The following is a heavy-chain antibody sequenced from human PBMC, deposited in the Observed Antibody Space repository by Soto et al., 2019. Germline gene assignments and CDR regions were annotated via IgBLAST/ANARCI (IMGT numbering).Heavy chain of an antibody. CDR1: GFTFSSYA. D-gene: IGHD6-19*01. CDR2: ISGSGGST. CDR3: TVYPSSGWAASDY. V-gene: IGHV3-23*01. Sequence: EVQLLESGGGLVQPGGSLRLSCAASGFTFSSYAMSWVRQAPGKGLGWVSAISGSGGSTYYADSVKGRFTISRDNSKNTLYLQMNSLRAEDTAVYYCTVYPSSGWAASDYWGQGTLVTVSS. J-gene: IGHJ4*02.